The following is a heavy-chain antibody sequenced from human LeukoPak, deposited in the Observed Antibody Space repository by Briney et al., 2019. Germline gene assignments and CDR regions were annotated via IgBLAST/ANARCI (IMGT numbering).Heavy chain of an antibody. CDR2: INTNTGNP. D-gene: IGHD3-10*01. CDR3: ARAHYGSGSYRVVDHRQEWFDP. V-gene: IGHV7-4-1*02. CDR1: GGTFSSYA. J-gene: IGHJ5*02. Sequence: ASVKVSCKASGGTFSSYAISWVRQAPGQGLEWMGWINTNTGNPTYAQGFTGRFVFSLDTSVSTAYLQISSLKAEDTAVYYCARAHYGSGSYRVVDHRQEWFDPWGQGTLVTVSS.